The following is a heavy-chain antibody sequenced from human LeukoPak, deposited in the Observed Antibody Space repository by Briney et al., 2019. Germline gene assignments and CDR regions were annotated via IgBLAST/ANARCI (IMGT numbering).Heavy chain of an antibody. D-gene: IGHD6-6*01. CDR3: ARPRGSSSAHYMDV. CDR1: GFTFSSYG. J-gene: IGHJ6*03. CDR2: IRYDGSNK. Sequence: AGGSLRLSCAASGFTFSSYGMHWVRHAPGKGLEWGAFIRYDGSNKYYADSVKGRFTISRDNSKNTLYLQMNSLRAEDTAVYYCARPRGSSSAHYMDVWGKGTTVTVSS. V-gene: IGHV3-30*02.